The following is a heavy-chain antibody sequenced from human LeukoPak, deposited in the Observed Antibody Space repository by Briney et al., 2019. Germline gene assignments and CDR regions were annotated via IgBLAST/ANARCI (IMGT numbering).Heavy chain of an antibody. CDR1: GFTFSRYW. Sequence: GGSLRLSCAASGFTFSRYWMTWVRQAPGQGLEWVASISQDGSEKRYSDSVKGRFTISRDNAKNSVFLQMNSLRAEDTAVYYCARCTGGSCVFDYWGQGTLVTVSS. J-gene: IGHJ4*02. V-gene: IGHV3-7*02. D-gene: IGHD2-8*02. CDR3: ARCTGGSCVFDY. CDR2: ISQDGSEK.